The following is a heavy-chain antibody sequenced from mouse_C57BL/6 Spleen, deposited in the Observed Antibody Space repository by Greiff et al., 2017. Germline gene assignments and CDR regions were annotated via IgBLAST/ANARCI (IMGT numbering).Heavy chain of an antibody. V-gene: IGHV1-72*01. CDR2: IDPYSGGT. CDR3: ARCPYYGSSPYYAMDY. CDR1: GYTFTSYW. D-gene: IGHD1-1*01. Sequence: QVQLQQPGAELVKPGASVKLSCKASGYTFTSYWMHWVKQRPGRGLEWIGRIDPYSGGTKYHEKFKSKATLTVDKPSSTAYMQLSSLTSEDSAVYYCARCPYYGSSPYYAMDYGGQGTSVTVSS. J-gene: IGHJ4*01.